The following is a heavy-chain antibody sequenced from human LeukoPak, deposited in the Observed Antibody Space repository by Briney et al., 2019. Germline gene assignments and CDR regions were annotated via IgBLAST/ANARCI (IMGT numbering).Heavy chain of an antibody. CDR1: GNTFSSYT. Sequence: ASVKVSCKTSGNTFSSYTLNWVRQAPGQGLEWMGGIIPIFGPANYAPKFQGRVTITADESTNTAYMELSSLRSEDTAVYYCATDAGSINRQGRPVYFDYWGQGTLVTVSS. CDR2: IIPIFGPA. CDR3: ATDAGSINRQGRPVYFDY. D-gene: IGHD1-14*01. V-gene: IGHV1-69*13. J-gene: IGHJ4*02.